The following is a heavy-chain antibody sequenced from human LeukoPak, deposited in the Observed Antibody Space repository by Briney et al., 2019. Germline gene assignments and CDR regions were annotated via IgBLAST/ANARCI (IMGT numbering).Heavy chain of an antibody. Sequence: GASVKVSCKASGYTFTSYAIHWVRQAPGQRLEWMGWINAGNGNTKYSQKFQGRVTITRDTSASTAYMELSSLRSEDTAVYYCARGRGGDCPNAEYFQHWGQGTLVTVSS. J-gene: IGHJ1*01. D-gene: IGHD2-21*02. V-gene: IGHV1-3*01. CDR3: ARGRGGDCPNAEYFQH. CDR1: GYTFTSYA. CDR2: INAGNGNT.